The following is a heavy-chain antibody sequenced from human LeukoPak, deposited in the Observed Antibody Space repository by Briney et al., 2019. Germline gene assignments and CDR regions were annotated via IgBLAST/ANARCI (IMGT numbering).Heavy chain of an antibody. CDR1: GGSFSGYY. Sequence: SEALSLTCAVYGGSFSGYYWSWIRQPPGKGLEWIGEINHSGSTNYNPSLKGRVTISVDTSKNQFSLKLSSVTAADTAVYYCAREGIQGGLYDSSGYYYNSFDYWGQGTLVTVSS. D-gene: IGHD3-22*01. V-gene: IGHV4-34*01. CDR2: INHSGST. J-gene: IGHJ4*02. CDR3: AREGIQGGLYDSSGYYYNSFDY.